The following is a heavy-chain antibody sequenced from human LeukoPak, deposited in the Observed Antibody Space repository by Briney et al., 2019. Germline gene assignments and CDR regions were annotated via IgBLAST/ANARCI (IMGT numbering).Heavy chain of an antibody. D-gene: IGHD6-13*01. V-gene: IGHV3-33*01. CDR1: GFTFSSYG. CDR3: ARRGYSSSWYSTYYGMDV. CDR2: IWYDGSNK. J-gene: IGHJ6*02. Sequence: GGFLRLSCAASGFTFSSYGMHWVRQAPGKGLEWVAVIWYDGSNKYYADSVKGRFTISRDNSKNTLYLQMNSLRAEDTAVYYCARRGYSSSWYSTYYGMDVWGQGTTVTVSS.